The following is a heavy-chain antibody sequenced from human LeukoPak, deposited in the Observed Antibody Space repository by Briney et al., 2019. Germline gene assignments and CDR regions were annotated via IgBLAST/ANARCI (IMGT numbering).Heavy chain of an antibody. J-gene: IGHJ6*03. D-gene: IGHD1-26*01. CDR1: GYTFTSYY. Sequence: GASVKVSCKASGYTFTSYYMHWVRQAPGQGLEWMGIINPNGGSTSYAQKFQGRVTMTRDMSTSTAYMELSRLRSDDTAVYYCARDLAGATNYYFYMDVWGKGTTVTTSS. CDR2: INPNGGST. V-gene: IGHV1-46*01. CDR3: ARDLAGATNYYFYMDV.